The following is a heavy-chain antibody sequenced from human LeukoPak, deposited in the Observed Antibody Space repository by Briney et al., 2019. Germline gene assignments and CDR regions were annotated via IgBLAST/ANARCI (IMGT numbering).Heavy chain of an antibody. D-gene: IGHD3-10*01. CDR2: LYYSGST. J-gene: IGHJ4*02. CDR1: GDSVRNYY. Sequence: SETLSLTCTVSGDSVRNYYWSWLRQPPGKGLEWIGYLYYSGSTNYNPSLKSRVTISVDTSKNQVSLKLSCLIFADTPLYYFAPSFGASGIYYFDYWGQGTLVTVSS. V-gene: IGHV4-59*02. CDR3: APSFGASGIYYFDY.